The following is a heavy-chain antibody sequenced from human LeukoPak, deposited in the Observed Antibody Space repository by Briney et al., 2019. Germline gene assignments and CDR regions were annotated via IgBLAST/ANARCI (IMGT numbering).Heavy chain of an antibody. Sequence: GGSLRLSCAASGFSFSRYAMHWVRQAPGKGLEWVAVISYDGSDKYYADSVKGRVTISRDNSEDTLYLEMDSLRPEGTAVYYCAKDLNYGSGSHYYFYGMDVWGQGTTVTVSS. V-gene: IGHV3-30*18. D-gene: IGHD3-10*01. CDR1: GFSFSRYA. CDR3: AKDLNYGSGSHYYFYGMDV. CDR2: ISYDGSDK. J-gene: IGHJ6*02.